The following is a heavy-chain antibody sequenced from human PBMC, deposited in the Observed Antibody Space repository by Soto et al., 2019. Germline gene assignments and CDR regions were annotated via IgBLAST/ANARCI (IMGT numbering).Heavy chain of an antibody. CDR2: IYYSGST. CDR3: ASYSSGWYDVSY. J-gene: IGHJ4*02. D-gene: IGHD6-19*01. Sequence: SETLSLTCTVSGGSVSSGNYYWSWIRQPPGKRLEWIGYIYYSGSTNYNPSLKSRVTISVDTSKNQFSLKLSSVTAADTAVYYCASYSSGWYDVSYWGQGTLVTVS. V-gene: IGHV4-61*01. CDR1: GGSVSSGNYY.